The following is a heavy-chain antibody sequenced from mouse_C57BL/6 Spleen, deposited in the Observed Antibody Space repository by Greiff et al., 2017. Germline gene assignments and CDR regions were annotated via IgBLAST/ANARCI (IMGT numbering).Heavy chain of an antibody. J-gene: IGHJ3*01. CDR2: ISDGGSYT. Sequence: EVQGVESGGGLVKPGGSLKLSCAASGFTFSSYAMSWVRQTPEKRLEWVATISDGGSYTYYPDNVKGRFTISRDNAKNNLYLQMSHLKSEDTAMYYCARGELRLREAWFAYWGQGTLATGPA. V-gene: IGHV5-4*01. CDR1: GFTFSSYA. D-gene: IGHD3-2*02. CDR3: ARGELRLREAWFAY.